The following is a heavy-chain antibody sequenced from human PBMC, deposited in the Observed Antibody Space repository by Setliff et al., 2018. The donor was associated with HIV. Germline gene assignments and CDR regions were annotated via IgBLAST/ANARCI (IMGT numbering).Heavy chain of an antibody. CDR1: GYTFTNYW. D-gene: IGHD2-2*01. CDR2: IYPGDSDT. V-gene: IGHV5-51*01. J-gene: IGHJ4*02. CDR3: ATPISITSGSAFDY. Sequence: GESLKISCKGSGYTFTNYWIGWVRQMPGKGLECMGIIYPGDSDTRYSPSFQGQVTISVDKSISTAYLQWSSLKASDTAMYYCATPISITSGSAFDYWGQGTLVTVS.